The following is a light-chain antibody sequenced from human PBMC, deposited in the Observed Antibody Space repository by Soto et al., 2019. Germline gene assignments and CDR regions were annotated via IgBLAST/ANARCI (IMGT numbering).Light chain of an antibody. CDR2: EAS. CDR3: QQRSNSELT. V-gene: IGKV3-11*01. J-gene: IGKJ4*02. Sequence: EIVLTQSPATLSLSPGERATLSCRASQSVSSYLAWYQQKPGQAPRLLIYEASNRATGVPDRFSGSGSGTDFTLTISSLEPEDFAVYYCQQRSNSELTFGEGTQVEIK. CDR1: QSVSSY.